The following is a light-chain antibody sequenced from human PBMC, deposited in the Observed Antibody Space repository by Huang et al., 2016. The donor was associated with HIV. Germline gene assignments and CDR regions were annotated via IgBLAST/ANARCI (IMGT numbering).Light chain of an antibody. J-gene: IGKJ2*01. CDR3: QQRTNWPLYT. V-gene: IGKV3-11*01. CDR2: DTS. Sequence: EIVLTQSPATLSLSPGERATLSCRASQSVSSYLAWYQQKPGQAPRLLIDDTSNRATDIPARFSGSGSGTDFTLTISNLEPEDFAVYYCQQRTNWPLYTFGQGTKLEIK. CDR1: QSVSSY.